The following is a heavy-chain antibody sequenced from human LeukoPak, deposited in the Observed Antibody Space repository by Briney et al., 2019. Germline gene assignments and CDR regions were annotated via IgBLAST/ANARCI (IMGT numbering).Heavy chain of an antibody. D-gene: IGHD4-17*01. J-gene: IGHJ5*02. CDR2: ISYDGSNK. CDR3: AKDRADNGDRLRFDP. V-gene: IGHV3-30-3*01. CDR1: GFTFSSYA. Sequence: PGGSLRLSCAASGFTFSSYAMHWVRQAPGKGLEWVAVISYDGSNKYYADSVKGRFTISRDNSKNTLYPQMDSLRAEDTAVYYCAKDRADNGDRLRFDPWGQGTLVTVSS.